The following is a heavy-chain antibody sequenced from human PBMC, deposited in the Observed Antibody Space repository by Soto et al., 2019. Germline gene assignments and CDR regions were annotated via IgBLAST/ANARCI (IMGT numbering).Heavy chain of an antibody. J-gene: IGHJ3*02. CDR2: ISSSGSTI. D-gene: IGHD2-21*02. Sequence: QVQLVESGGGLVKPGGSLRLSCAASGFTFSDYYMSWIRQAPGKGLEWVSYISSSGSTIYYADSVKGRFTISRDNAKNSLYLQMNSLRAEDTAVYYGARDRVVTKPSEYSCSKREYYAFDIWGQGTMVTVSS. CDR3: ARDRVVTKPSEYSCSKREYYAFDI. V-gene: IGHV3-11*01. CDR1: GFTFSDYY.